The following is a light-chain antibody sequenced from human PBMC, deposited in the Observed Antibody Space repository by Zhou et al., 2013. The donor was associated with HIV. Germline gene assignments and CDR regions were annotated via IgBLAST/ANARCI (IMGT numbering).Light chain of an antibody. J-gene: IGKJ4*01. CDR2: GAS. CDR1: QSVSSSY. Sequence: EIVLTQSPGTLSLSPGERATLSCRASQSVSSSYLAWYQQKLGQAPRLLIFGASSRAPGIPDRFSGSESGTDFTLTISRLEPEDFAVYYCQQYGSSPLTFGGGTKVEIK. CDR3: QQYGSSPLT. V-gene: IGKV3-20*01.